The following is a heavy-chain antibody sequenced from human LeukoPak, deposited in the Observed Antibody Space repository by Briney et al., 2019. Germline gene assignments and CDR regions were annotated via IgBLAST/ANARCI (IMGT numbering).Heavy chain of an antibody. CDR3: ARDGVRAGSSDGMDV. Sequence: PGGSLRLSCAASGFTFSSYAMHWVRQAPGKGLEWVAVISYDGSNKYYADSVKGRFTISRDNSKNTLYLQMNSLRAEDTAVYYCARDGVRAGSSDGMDVWGQGTTVTVSS. CDR1: GFTFSSYA. J-gene: IGHJ6*02. V-gene: IGHV3-30*14. D-gene: IGHD2-8*01. CDR2: ISYDGSNK.